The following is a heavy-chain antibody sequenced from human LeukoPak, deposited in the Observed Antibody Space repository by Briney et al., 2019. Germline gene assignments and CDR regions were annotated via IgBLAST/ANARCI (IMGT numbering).Heavy chain of an antibody. CDR3: AREFGFLEWLSDY. CDR1: GFTFSSYG. D-gene: IGHD3-3*01. J-gene: IGHJ4*02. V-gene: IGHV3-33*01. CDR2: IWYDGSNK. Sequence: GGSLRLSCAASGFTFSSYGIHWVRQAPGKGLEWVAVIWYDGSNKYYADSVKGRFTISRDNSKNTLYLQMNSLRAEDTAVYYCAREFGFLEWLSDYWGQGTLVTVSS.